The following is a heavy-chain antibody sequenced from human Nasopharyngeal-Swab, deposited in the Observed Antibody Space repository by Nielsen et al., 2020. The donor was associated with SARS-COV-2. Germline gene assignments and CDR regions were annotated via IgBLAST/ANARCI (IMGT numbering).Heavy chain of an antibody. CDR3: AKDVTYYDFWSGYFRWFDP. Sequence: WIRQPPGKGLEWVSAISGSGGSTYYADSVKGRFTISRDNSKNTLYLQMNSLRAEDTAVYYCAKDVTYYDFWSGYFRWFDPWGQGTLVTVSS. V-gene: IGHV3-23*01. CDR2: ISGSGGST. J-gene: IGHJ5*02. D-gene: IGHD3-3*01.